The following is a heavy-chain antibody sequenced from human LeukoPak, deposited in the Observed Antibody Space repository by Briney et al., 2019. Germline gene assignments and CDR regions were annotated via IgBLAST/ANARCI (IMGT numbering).Heavy chain of an antibody. J-gene: IGHJ6*03. CDR2: INWNGGST. Sequence: GGSLRLSCAASGFTFDDYGMSWVRQAPGKGLEWVSGINWNGGSTGYADSVKGRLTISRDNAKNSLYLQMNSLRAEDTALYYCARETIVVVPAANLYYYYYMDVWGKGTTVTVSS. CDR1: GFTFDDYG. V-gene: IGHV3-20*04. D-gene: IGHD2-2*01. CDR3: ARETIVVVPAANLYYYYYMDV.